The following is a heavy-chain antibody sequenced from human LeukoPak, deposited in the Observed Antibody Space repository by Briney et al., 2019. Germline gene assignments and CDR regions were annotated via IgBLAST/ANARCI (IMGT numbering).Heavy chain of an antibody. CDR3: ARSYGDYGNYYYYMDD. Sequence: ASVKVSRKASGYTFTDYYMHWVRQAPGQGLEWMGRINPNSGGTNSAQKFQGGVTMTRDTSISTAYMELRSLRSDDTAVYYCARSYGDYGNYYYYMDDWGKGTTVTVSS. V-gene: IGHV1-2*06. CDR2: INPNSGGT. D-gene: IGHD4-17*01. CDR1: GYTFTDYY. J-gene: IGHJ6*03.